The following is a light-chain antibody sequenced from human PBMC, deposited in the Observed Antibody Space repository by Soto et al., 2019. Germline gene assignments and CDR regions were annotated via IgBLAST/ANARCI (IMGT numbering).Light chain of an antibody. CDR3: AAWDDSLVV. V-gene: IGLV1-44*01. J-gene: IGLJ2*01. CDR1: SSNIGSNT. Sequence: QSVLTQPPSASGTPGQRVTISCSGSSSNIGSNTVNWYQQLPGTAPKLLIYSNNQRPSRVPDRFSGSKSGTSASLAISGLQSEDEADYYCAAWDDSLVVFGGGTKLTVL. CDR2: SNN.